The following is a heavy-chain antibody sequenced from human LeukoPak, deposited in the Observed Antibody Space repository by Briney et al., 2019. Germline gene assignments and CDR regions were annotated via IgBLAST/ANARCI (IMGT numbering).Heavy chain of an antibody. J-gene: IGHJ6*03. CDR2: IKQDGSEK. Sequence: PGGSLRLSCAAPGHLFSNYWMTWVPQAPGKGLERVADIKQDGSEKLYVRSVRGRLTISRDNAKMSLFLQMNSLRGEDTAVYYCARDNGVVHGVYYMDVWGKGTTVTVS. D-gene: IGHD3-3*01. CDR1: GHLFSNYW. V-gene: IGHV3-7*01. CDR3: ARDNGVVHGVYYMDV.